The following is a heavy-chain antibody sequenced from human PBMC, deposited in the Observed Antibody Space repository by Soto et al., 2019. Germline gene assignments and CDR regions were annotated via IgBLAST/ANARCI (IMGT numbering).Heavy chain of an antibody. CDR2: IYPGDSDT. J-gene: IGHJ6*02. D-gene: IGHD3-9*01. CDR3: ARHGFDRHYADSGIEV. Sequence: EVQLVQAGAEVKKPGESLKISCKCSGYSFTSYWIGWVRQMPGKGLEWVGIIYPGDSDTRYSPSFQGQVTISADQSISTASLQWSSLKASDTAMYYCARHGFDRHYADSGIEVWGQGTTVTVAS. V-gene: IGHV5-51*01. CDR1: GYSFTSYW.